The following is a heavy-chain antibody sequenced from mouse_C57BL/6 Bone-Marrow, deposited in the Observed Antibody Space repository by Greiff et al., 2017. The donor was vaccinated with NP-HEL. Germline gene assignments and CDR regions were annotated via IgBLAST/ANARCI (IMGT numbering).Heavy chain of an antibody. CDR3: ASGGLGHYYAMDY. D-gene: IGHD3-3*01. J-gene: IGHJ4*01. CDR2: INYDGSST. V-gene: IGHV5-16*01. CDR1: GFTFSDYY. Sequence: DVHLVESEGGLVQPGSSMKLSCTASGFTFSDYYMAWVRQVPEKGLEWVANINYDGSSTYYLDSLKSRFIISRDNAKNILYLQMSSLKSEDTATYYCASGGLGHYYAMDYWGQGTSVTVSS.